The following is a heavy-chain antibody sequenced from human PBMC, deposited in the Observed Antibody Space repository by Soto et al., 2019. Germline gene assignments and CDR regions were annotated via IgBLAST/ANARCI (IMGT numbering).Heavy chain of an antibody. D-gene: IGHD1-26*01. CDR1: GGTFSSYA. CDR3: ARGCGAETYNWFDP. V-gene: IGHV1-69*01. J-gene: IGHJ5*02. Sequence: QVQLVQSGAEVKKPGSSVKVSCKASGGTFSSYAISWVRQAPGQGLEWMGGIIPIFGTANYAQKLQGRVTITADESTSPAYMELSSLRSEDTAVYYCARGCGAETYNWFDPWGQGTLVTVSS. CDR2: IIPIFGTA.